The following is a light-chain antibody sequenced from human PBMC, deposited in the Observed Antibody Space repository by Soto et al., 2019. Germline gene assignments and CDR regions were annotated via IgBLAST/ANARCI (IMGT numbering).Light chain of an antibody. CDR3: QQYETFSGT. V-gene: IGKV1-5*02. CDR2: DAS. CDR1: QSVSDW. Sequence: DIQMTQSPSTLSASVGDRXTVICRASQSVSDWLAWYQQKPGEAPKLLIYDASALPRGVPSRFSGSGSGTKFTLTIASLQPDDFATYYCQQYETFSGTFGPGTKVDIK. J-gene: IGKJ1*01.